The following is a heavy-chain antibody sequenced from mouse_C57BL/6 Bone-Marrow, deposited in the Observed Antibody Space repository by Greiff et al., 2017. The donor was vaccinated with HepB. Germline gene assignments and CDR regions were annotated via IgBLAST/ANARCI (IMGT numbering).Heavy chain of an antibody. CDR3: ARPYYDYDRYWYFDV. CDR2: INPSSGYT. V-gene: IGHV1-7*01. D-gene: IGHD2-4*01. CDR1: GYTFTSYW. Sequence: VKLMESGAELAKPGASVKLSCKASGYTFTSYWMHWVKQRPGQGLEWIGYINPSSGYTKYNQKFKDKATLTADKSSRTAYMQLSSLTYADSAVYYCARPYYDYDRYWYFDVWGTGTTVTVSS. J-gene: IGHJ1*03.